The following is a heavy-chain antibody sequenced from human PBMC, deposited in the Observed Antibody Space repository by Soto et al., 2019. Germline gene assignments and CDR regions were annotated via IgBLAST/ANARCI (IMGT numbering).Heavy chain of an antibody. J-gene: IGHJ4*02. V-gene: IGHV1-58*01. Sequence: ASVKVSCKASGFTFTSSAVQWVRPARGQRLEWIGWIVVGSGNTNYAQKFQERVTITRDMSTSTAYMELSSLRSEDTAVYYCAATELYYYDSSGYRVWSQGTLVTVSS. D-gene: IGHD3-22*01. CDR1: GFTFTSSA. CDR3: AATELYYYDSSGYRV. CDR2: IVVGSGNT.